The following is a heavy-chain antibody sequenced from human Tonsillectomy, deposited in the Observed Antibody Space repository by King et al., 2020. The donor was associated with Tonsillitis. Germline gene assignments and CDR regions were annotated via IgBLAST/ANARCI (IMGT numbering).Heavy chain of an antibody. CDR3: ARGWSYLPPDY. V-gene: IGHV3-74*03. D-gene: IGHD1-26*01. CDR2: INSDGSST. CDR1: GFTFSSYW. J-gene: IGHJ4*02. Sequence: QLVQSGGGLVQPGGSLRLSCAASGFTFSSYWIHWVRQAPGKGLVWVSRINSDGSSTTYADSVKGRFTISRDNAKNTLYLQMNSLRAEDTAVYYCARGWSYLPPDYWGQGTLVTVSS.